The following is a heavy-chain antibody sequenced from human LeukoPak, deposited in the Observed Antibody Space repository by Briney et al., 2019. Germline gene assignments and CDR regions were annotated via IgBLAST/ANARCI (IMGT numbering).Heavy chain of an antibody. Sequence: GASVKVSCKASGYTFTGYYMHWVRQAPGQGLEWMGRINPNSGGTNYAQKFQGRVTMTRDTSISTAYMELSRLRSDDTAVYYCARDQRATYYYDSSGYYYDHWGQGTLVTVSS. D-gene: IGHD3-22*01. CDR2: INPNSGGT. V-gene: IGHV1-2*06. CDR1: GYTFTGYY. J-gene: IGHJ4*02. CDR3: ARDQRATYYYDSSGYYYDH.